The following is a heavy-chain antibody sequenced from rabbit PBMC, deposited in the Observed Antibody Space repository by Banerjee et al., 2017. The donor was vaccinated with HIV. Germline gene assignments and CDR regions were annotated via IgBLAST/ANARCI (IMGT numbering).Heavy chain of an antibody. J-gene: IGHJ4*01. D-gene: IGHD6-1*01. CDR1: GFDLSSYYY. V-gene: IGHV1S43*01. CDR3: ARGTYGYAAYAPNL. CDR2: IYTSSGST. Sequence: QSLEESGGGLVKPGASLTLTCTASGFDLSSYYYMCWVRQAPGKGLELIACIYTSSGSTWYASWVNGRFTISRSTSLNTVDLKMTSLTAADTATYFCARGTYGYAAYAPNLWGPGTLVTVS.